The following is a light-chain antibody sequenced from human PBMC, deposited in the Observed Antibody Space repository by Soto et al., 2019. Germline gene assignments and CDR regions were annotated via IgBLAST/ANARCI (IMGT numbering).Light chain of an antibody. CDR1: QGISNY. Sequence: DIQMTQSPASLSASVGDRITITCRASQGISNYLAWYQQKPGKTPKLLIYTASSLQSGVPSRFSGTGSGTDFTLTISSLQPEDVATYYFQSYNSAPFTFGPGTKVNIK. CDR2: TAS. V-gene: IGKV1-27*01. J-gene: IGKJ3*01. CDR3: QSYNSAPFT.